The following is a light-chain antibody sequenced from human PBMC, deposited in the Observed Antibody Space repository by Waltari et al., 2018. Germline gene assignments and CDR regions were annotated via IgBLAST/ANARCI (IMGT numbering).Light chain of an antibody. V-gene: IGKV3-20*01. Sequence: DILLTQSPGTLSLSPGERTTLTCRASQSVSSSYLAWYQQKPGQAPRLLIYSASRRATGIPDRFSGSGSGTDFTLTISRLEPEDFAVYYCQQYGSSPKTLGQGTKVEIK. J-gene: IGKJ1*01. CDR2: SAS. CDR1: QSVSSSY. CDR3: QQYGSSPKT.